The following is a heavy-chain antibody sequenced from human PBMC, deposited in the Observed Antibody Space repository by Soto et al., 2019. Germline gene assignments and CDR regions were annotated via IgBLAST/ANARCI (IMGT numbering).Heavy chain of an antibody. Sequence: VASVKVSCKASGYTFTSYAMHWVRQAPGQRLEWMGWINAGNGNTKYSQKFQGRVTITRDTSASTAYMELSSLRSEDTAVYYCARPSSGWYYFDYWGQGTLVTVSS. J-gene: IGHJ4*02. CDR3: ARPSSGWYYFDY. D-gene: IGHD6-19*01. CDR1: GYTFTSYA. CDR2: INAGNGNT. V-gene: IGHV1-3*01.